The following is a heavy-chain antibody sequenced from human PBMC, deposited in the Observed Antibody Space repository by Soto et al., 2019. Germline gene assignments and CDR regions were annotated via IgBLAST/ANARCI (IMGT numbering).Heavy chain of an antibody. CDR3: AKDATAVNGVWDPFDM. CDR2: VGGSDTDK. J-gene: IGHJ3*02. V-gene: IGHV3-23*01. CDR1: GFTFSAYA. D-gene: IGHD2-8*01. Sequence: EVQLLESGGGVVQPGGSLRLSCAASGFTFSAYAMSWVRQAPGKGLQWVSGVGGSDTDKHYADSVRGRFTVSRDNSKNTLYVQMNSLRADDTAVYYCAKDATAVNGVWDPFDMWGQGTEVTVSS.